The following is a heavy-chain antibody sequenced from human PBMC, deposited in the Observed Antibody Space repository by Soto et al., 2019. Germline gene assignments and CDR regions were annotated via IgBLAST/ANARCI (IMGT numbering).Heavy chain of an antibody. V-gene: IGHV4-34*01. J-gene: IGHJ5*01. CDR3: STSAYDTNGYYRFDP. CDR1: GGCFSSHS. Sequence: ASETLSLTWAVYGGCFSSHSWTWIRQSPGKGLEWIGDINHSGRVSYSPSLKSRVTISLDTSKNQFSLTLSAVTAADTAMYYSSTSAYDTNGYYRFDPWGQGTLVTVSS. CDR2: INHSGRV. D-gene: IGHD3-22*01.